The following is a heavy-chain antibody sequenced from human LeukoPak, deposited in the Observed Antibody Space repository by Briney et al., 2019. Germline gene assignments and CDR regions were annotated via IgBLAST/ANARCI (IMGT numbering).Heavy chain of an antibody. Sequence: PSETLSLTCTVSGGSISSGGYYWSWIRQHPGKGLEWIGYIYYSGSTYYNPSLKSRVTISVDTSKNQFSLKLSSVTAADTAVYYCARDGRGGDYWFDPWGQGTLVTDSS. D-gene: IGHD2-21*02. CDR1: GGSISSGGYY. J-gene: IGHJ5*02. V-gene: IGHV4-31*03. CDR2: IYYSGST. CDR3: ARDGRGGDYWFDP.